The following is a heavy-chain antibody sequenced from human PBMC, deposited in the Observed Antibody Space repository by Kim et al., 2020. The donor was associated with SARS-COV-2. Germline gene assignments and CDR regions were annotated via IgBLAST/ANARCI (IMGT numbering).Heavy chain of an antibody. D-gene: IGHD6-19*01. J-gene: IGHJ6*04. CDR1: GGSISSYY. CDR3: ARALNTYRQWLVHGMDV. V-gene: IGHV4-59*01. Sequence: SETLSLTCTVSGGSISSYYWSWIRQPPGKGLEWIGYIYYSGSTNYNPSLKSRVTISVDTSKNQFSLKLSSVTAADTAVYYCARALNTYRQWLVHGMDVWGKGTTVTVSS. CDR2: IYYSGST.